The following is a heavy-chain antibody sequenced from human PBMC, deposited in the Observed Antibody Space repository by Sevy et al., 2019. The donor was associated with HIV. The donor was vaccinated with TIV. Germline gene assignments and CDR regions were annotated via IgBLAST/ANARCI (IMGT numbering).Heavy chain of an antibody. CDR1: GFTFSSYT. CDR3: AREEEDYVWGTSRDLTFFDY. J-gene: IGHJ4*02. D-gene: IGHD3-16*02. V-gene: IGHV3-21*01. Sequence: GGSLGLSCAVSGFTFSSYTMNWVRQAPGKGLEWVSSISSSSSYIYYADSVKGRFTISRDNTKNSLYLQMNSLRAEDTAVYYCAREEEDYVWGTSRDLTFFDYWGQGTLVTVSS. CDR2: ISSSSSYI.